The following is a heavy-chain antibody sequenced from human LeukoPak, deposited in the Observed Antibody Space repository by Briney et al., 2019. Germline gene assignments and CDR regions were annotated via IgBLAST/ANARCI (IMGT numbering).Heavy chain of an antibody. CDR3: AREHDGGEWGRAFDI. V-gene: IGHV3-9*01. CDR1: GFTFDDYA. CDR2: ISWNSGSI. J-gene: IGHJ3*02. D-gene: IGHD2-21*01. Sequence: GGSLRLSCAASGFTFDDYAMHWVRQAPGKGLEWVSGISWNSGSIGHADSVKGRFTISRANAKNSLNLQLNGLRAEDTGLYYCAREHDGGEWGRAFDIWGQGTMVTVFS.